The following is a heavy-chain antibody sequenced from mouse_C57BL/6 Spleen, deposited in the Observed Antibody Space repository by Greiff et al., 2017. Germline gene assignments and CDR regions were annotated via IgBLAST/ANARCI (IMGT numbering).Heavy chain of an antibody. D-gene: IGHD1-1*01. CDR1: GFTFTDYY. V-gene: IGHV7-3*01. Sequence: EVKLVESGGGLVQPGGSLSLSCAASGFTFTDYYMSWVRQPPGKALEWLGFIRNKANGYTTEYSASVKVRFTISRDNSQSILYLQMNALSAEYSATYYCARYRDYGSPYLDGWGQGTTLTVSS. CDR2: IRNKANGYTT. J-gene: IGHJ2*01. CDR3: ARYRDYGSPYLDG.